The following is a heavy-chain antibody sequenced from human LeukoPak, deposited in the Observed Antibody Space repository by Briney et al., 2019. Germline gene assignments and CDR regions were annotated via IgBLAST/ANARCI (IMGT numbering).Heavy chain of an antibody. D-gene: IGHD1-26*01. J-gene: IGHJ6*02. V-gene: IGHV1-46*01. Sequence: ASVKVSCKASGYTFTRYYMHWVRQAPGQGLEWMGIINPSGGSTSYAQKFQGRVTMTRDTSTSTVYMELSSLRSEDTAVYYCARDQRGSYYHYYYGMDVWGQGTTVTVSS. CDR3: ARDQRGSYYHYYYGMDV. CDR2: INPSGGST. CDR1: GYTFTRYY.